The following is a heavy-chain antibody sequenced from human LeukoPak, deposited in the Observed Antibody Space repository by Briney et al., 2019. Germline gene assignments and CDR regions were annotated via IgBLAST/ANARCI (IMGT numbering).Heavy chain of an antibody. CDR3: ARSRFPYYRLSRADYYYMDV. V-gene: IGHV1-69*06. D-gene: IGHD3-10*01. CDR2: IIPIFGTT. J-gene: IGHJ6*03. CDR1: GGTFSSYA. Sequence: ASVKVSCKASGGTFSSYAISWVRQAPGQGLEWMGGIIPIFGTTNYAQKFQGRVSITADKSTSTTYMQLSSLRSEDTAVYYCARSRFPYYRLSRADYYYMDVWAKGTTVTVSS.